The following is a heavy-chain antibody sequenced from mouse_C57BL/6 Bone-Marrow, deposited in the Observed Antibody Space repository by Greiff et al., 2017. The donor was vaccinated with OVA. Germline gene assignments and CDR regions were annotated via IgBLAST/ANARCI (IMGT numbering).Heavy chain of an antibody. V-gene: IGHV3-6*01. J-gene: IGHJ4*01. D-gene: IGHD2-3*01. CDR3: ARWDGYYEAMDY. CDR2: ISYDGSN. CDR1: GYSITSGYY. Sequence: EVKLQESGPGLVKPSQSLSLTCSVTGYSITSGYYWHWIRQFPGNKLEWMGYISYDGSNNYNPSLKNRISITRDTSKNQFFLKLNSVTTEDTATYYCARWDGYYEAMDYWGQGTSVTVSS.